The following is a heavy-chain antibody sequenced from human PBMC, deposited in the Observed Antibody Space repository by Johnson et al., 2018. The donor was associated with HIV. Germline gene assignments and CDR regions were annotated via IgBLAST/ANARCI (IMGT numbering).Heavy chain of an antibody. Sequence: VQLVESGGGLVQPGGSLRLSCAASGFTFSSYDMHWVRQATGKGLEWVSAIGTAGDTYYPGSVKGRFTISRENAKTSLYLQMNSLRAGDTAVYYCAKELGIPSGWYRGAVDIWGQGTMVTVSS. D-gene: IGHD6-19*01. CDR2: IGTAGDT. CDR1: GFTFSSYD. J-gene: IGHJ3*02. CDR3: AKELGIPSGWYRGAVDI. V-gene: IGHV3-13*01.